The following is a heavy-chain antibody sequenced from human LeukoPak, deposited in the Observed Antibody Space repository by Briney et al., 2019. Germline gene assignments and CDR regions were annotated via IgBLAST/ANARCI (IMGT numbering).Heavy chain of an antibody. Sequence: PGGSLRLSCAASGFEFSSYAMNWVRQAPGKGLEWVSSISSTGGTTYYADSVKGRFTISRDNSKNTLYLQMNSLRAEDTAIYYCAKNGDRGAYCTGGTCYPYFYYYMDVWGKGTTVTI. V-gene: IGHV3-23*01. D-gene: IGHD2-15*01. J-gene: IGHJ6*03. CDR1: GFEFSSYA. CDR2: ISSTGGTT. CDR3: AKNGDRGAYCTGGTCYPYFYYYMDV.